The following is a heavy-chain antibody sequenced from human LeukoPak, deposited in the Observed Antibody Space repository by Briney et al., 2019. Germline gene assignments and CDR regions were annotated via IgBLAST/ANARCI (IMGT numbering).Heavy chain of an antibody. CDR2: ISSSRSYI. D-gene: IGHD3-22*01. V-gene: IGHV3-21*01. J-gene: IGHJ4*02. CDR3: AREHSGGGNYYDSSGYYRSFDY. Sequence: PGGSLRLSCAPSGFTFSSYSMNCVRQAPGKGLEWVSYISSSRSYIYYADSVKGRFTISRDNAKNSLYLQMSSLRVEDTAVYYCAREHSGGGNYYDSSGYYRSFDYWGQGTPVTVSS. CDR1: GFTFSSYS.